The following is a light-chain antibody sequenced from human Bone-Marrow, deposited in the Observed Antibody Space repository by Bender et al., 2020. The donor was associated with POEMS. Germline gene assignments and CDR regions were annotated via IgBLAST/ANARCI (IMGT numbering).Light chain of an antibody. CDR3: AAWDDSLNGWV. Sequence: QSVLTQPPSASGTPGQRVTISCSGSSSNIGTNPVNWYQQLPGTAPKLLIYINNQRPSGVPDRFSSSKSGTSASLAISGLRSDDETDYYCAAWDDSLNGWVFGGGTKLTVL. CDR1: SSNIGTNP. CDR2: INN. J-gene: IGLJ3*02. V-gene: IGLV1-44*01.